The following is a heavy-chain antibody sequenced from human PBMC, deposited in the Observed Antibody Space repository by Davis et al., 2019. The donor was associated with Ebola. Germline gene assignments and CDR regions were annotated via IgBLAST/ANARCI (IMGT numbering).Heavy chain of an antibody. CDR3: ALGVFGAAIRTPFDY. V-gene: IGHV1-69*13. D-gene: IGHD3-3*01. J-gene: IGHJ4*02. CDR1: GGTFSNYD. CDR2: IIPIFDKA. Sequence: SVKVSCKTSGGTFSNYDISWVRQAPGQGLEWMGAIIPIFDKANYAQKFQGRVTITADESTSTAYMELSSLTSDDTAVYYCALGVFGAAIRTPFDYWGQGTLVTVSS.